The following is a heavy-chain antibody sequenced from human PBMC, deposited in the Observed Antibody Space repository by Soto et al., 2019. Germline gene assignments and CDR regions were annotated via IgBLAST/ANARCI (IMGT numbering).Heavy chain of an antibody. CDR1: GFTFSSYG. V-gene: IGHV3-30*18. J-gene: IGHJ5*02. D-gene: IGHD2-15*01. Sequence: QPGGSLRLSCAASGFTFSSYGMHWVRQAPGKGLEWVAAISYDGSNKYYADSVKGRFTISRDNSKNTLYLQMNSLRAEDTAVYYCAKQKYPGDCSGGSCYNWFDPWGQGTLVTVSS. CDR2: ISYDGSNK. CDR3: AKQKYPGDCSGGSCYNWFDP.